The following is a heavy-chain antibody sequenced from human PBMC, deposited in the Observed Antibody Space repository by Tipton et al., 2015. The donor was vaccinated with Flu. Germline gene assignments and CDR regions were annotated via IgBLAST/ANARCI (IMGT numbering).Heavy chain of an antibody. CDR1: GGSISSSSYY. V-gene: IGHV4-61*05. D-gene: IGHD3-16*01. J-gene: IGHJ6*02. Sequence: TLSLTCTVSGGSISSSSYYWGWIRQPPGKGLEWIGYIYYSGSTNYNPSLKSRVTISVDTSKNQFSLKLSSVTAADTAVYYCARVWGSPIYYYYYGMDVWGQGTTVTVSS. CDR2: IYYSGST. CDR3: ARVWGSPIYYYYYGMDV.